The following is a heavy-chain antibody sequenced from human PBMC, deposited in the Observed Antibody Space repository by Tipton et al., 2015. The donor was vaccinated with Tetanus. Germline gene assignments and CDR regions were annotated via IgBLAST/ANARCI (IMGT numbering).Heavy chain of an antibody. CDR1: GFRFSSYG. Sequence: SLRLSCEASGFRFSSYGMHWVRQAPGNGLEWVAAISGSRLTPYYADSVKGRFTISRDNSKNTLSLQLNSLRADDTAIYYCAKEALGVLNLWGKGTTVIVSS. CDR3: AKEALGVLNL. J-gene: IGHJ6*04. CDR2: ISGSRLTP. D-gene: IGHD1-14*01. V-gene: IGHV3-23*01.